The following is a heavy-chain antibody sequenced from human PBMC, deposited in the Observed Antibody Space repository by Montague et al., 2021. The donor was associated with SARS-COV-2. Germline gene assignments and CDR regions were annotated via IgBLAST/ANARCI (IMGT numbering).Heavy chain of an antibody. J-gene: IGHJ4*02. CDR2: ISSRGSAV. Sequence: RLSWSAYGFTFSSYEMNWIRQAPGKGLEWVSYISSRGSAVFSYAESVKGRFTIPRDNARNSLFLQMNSLTVDDTGVYYCARDLDYGGNSLFDYWGQGTLVTVSS. CDR1: GFTFSSYE. D-gene: IGHD4-23*01. V-gene: IGHV3-48*03. CDR3: ARDLDYGGNSLFDY.